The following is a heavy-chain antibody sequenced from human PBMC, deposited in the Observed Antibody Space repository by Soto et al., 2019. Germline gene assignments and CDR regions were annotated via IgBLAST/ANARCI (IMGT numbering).Heavy chain of an antibody. J-gene: IGHJ4*02. CDR2: IYWDDDK. D-gene: IGHD3-16*01. V-gene: IGHV2-5*02. CDR3: AHNLGGPLKFGY. Sequence: QITLKESGPTLVKPTQTLTLTCTFSGFSLSTSGVGVGWIRQPPGKALEWLALIYWDDDKRYSPSLKSRLTITKDTSKNQVVLTMTNMDPVDTVTYYCAHNLGGPLKFGYWGQGTLVTVSS. CDR1: GFSLSTSGVG.